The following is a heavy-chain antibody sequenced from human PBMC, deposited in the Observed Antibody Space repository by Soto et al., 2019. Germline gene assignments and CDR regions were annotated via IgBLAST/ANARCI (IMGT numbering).Heavy chain of an antibody. J-gene: IGHJ4*02. V-gene: IGHV6-1*01. CDR3: ARGEGRYYYASSGYYGGYYFDY. Sequence: QVQLQQSGPGLVKPSQTLSLTCAISGDSVSSNSAAWNWIRQSPSRGLEWLGRTYYRSKWYNDYSLSVKSRITINADTSKNQVALQLNSVTPEDTAVYYCARGEGRYYYASSGYYGGYYFDYWGQGTLVTVSS. D-gene: IGHD3-22*01. CDR2: TYYRSKWYN. CDR1: GDSVSSNSAA.